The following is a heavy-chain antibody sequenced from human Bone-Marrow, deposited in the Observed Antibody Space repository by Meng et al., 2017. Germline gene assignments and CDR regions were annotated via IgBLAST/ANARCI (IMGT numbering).Heavy chain of an antibody. CDR2: IYYSGST. CDR1: GGSVSSGSYY. CDR3: ARSSTSPASYFFDY. Sequence: AQLQESGPRLVRPSETRSLTCTVSGGSVSSGSYYWSWIRQPPGKGLEWIGHIYYSGSTNYNPSLKSRVTISVDTSKNQFSLKLSSVTAADTAVYFCARSSTSPASYFFDYWGQGTLVTVSS. D-gene: IGHD6-6*01. J-gene: IGHJ4*02. V-gene: IGHV4-61*01.